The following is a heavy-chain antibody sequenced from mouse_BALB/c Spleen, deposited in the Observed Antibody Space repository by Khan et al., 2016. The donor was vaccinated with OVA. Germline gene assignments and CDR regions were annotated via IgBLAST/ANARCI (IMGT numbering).Heavy chain of an antibody. CDR3: ARLEDI. CDR1: GFSFSSYG. Sequence: QVQPKQLGPGLVAPSQSLSITCPVFGFSFSSYGVHWVRPPPGKGPEWLGVNWACGCSNYISALMSRLSLSKDNSKSQIILKMNSLQTDYTAMYYCARLEDIWGQGTTLTVSS. V-gene: IGHV2-9*02. CDR2: NWACGCS. D-gene: IGHD1-3*01. J-gene: IGHJ2*01.